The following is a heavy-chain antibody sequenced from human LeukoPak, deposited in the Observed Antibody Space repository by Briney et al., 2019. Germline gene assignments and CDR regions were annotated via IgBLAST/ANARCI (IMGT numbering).Heavy chain of an antibody. CDR1: GFTFSSYW. J-gene: IGHJ3*02. CDR2: ISYDGSNK. D-gene: IGHD5-18*01. CDR3: AKERDTAVVTAFDI. V-gene: IGHV3-30*18. Sequence: PGGSLRLSCAASGFTFSSYWMSWVRQAPGKGLEWVAVISYDGSNKYYADSVKGRFTISRDNAKNSLYLQMNSLRAEDTAVYYCAKERDTAVVTAFDIWGQGTMVTVSS.